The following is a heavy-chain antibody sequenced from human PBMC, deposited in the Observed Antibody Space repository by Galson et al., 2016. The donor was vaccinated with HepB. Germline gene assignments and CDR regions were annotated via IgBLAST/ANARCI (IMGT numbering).Heavy chain of an antibody. CDR1: AGSIGGYF. CDR2: IFYSGST. CDR3: AREEWEALRNAFDV. V-gene: IGHV4-59*01. D-gene: IGHD1-26*01. Sequence: ETLSLTCTISAGSIGGYFWSWIRQPPGKGLEWIGNIFYSGSTRYNSTLQSRVTISLDKSKNQFSLNLRSATAADTAIYFCAREEWEALRNAFDVWGNGTTVTVSS. J-gene: IGHJ3*01.